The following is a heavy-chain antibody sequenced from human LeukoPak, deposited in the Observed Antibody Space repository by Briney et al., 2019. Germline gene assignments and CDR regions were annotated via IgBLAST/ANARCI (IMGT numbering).Heavy chain of an antibody. D-gene: IGHD2-15*01. V-gene: IGHV3-30-3*01. CDR3: ARESDYSYNWFDP. J-gene: IGHJ5*02. Sequence: PGGSLRLSCAASGFTFSRYAVHWVRQAPGKGLEWVAVISYDGSTKYYADSVKGRFTISRDNSKNTLYLQMNSLRAEDTAVYYCARESDYSYNWFDPWGQGTLVTVSS. CDR2: ISYDGSTK. CDR1: GFTFSRYA.